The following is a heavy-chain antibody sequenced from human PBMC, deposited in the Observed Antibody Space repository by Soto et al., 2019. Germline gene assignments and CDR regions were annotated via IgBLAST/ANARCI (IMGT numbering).Heavy chain of an antibody. J-gene: IGHJ4*02. D-gene: IGHD3-10*01. Sequence: SMRLSCTASGFSFSDYYMSWVRQAPGKGLEWVSYIPATGNRVYYADSVRGRVAISRDNSKNSVYLEMNSLRAEDTAVYYCARFHLTVIRGVTITSFFFDRWGQGTLVTVSS. V-gene: IGHV3-11*01. CDR3: ARFHLTVIRGVTITSFFFDR. CDR2: IPATGNRV. CDR1: GFSFSDYY.